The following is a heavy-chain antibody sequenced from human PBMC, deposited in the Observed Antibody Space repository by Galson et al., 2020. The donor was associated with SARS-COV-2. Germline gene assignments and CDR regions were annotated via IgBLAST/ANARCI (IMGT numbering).Heavy chain of an antibody. CDR2: INSSGGST. CDR3: ARDTVVVVAATLVRMDV. V-gene: IGHV1-46*01. CDR1: GYTFTSYY. D-gene: IGHD2-15*01. Sequence: ASVKVSCKASGYTFTSYYMHWVRQPPGQGLAWMGIINSSGGSTSYAQKFQGRVTMTRDTSTSTVYMELSSLRSEDTAVYYCARDTVVVVAATLVRMDVWGKGTTVTVSS. J-gene: IGHJ6*03.